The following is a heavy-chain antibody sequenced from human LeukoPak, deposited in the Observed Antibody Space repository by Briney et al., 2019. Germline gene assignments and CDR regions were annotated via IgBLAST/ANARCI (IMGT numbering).Heavy chain of an antibody. D-gene: IGHD1-7*01. CDR2: IIPIFGTA. J-gene: IGHJ5*02. V-gene: IGHV1-69*05. CDR1: GGTFSSYA. CDR3: AKDNYAGANWFDP. Sequence: SVKVSCRASGGTFSSYAISWVRQAPGQGLEWMGGIIPIFGTANYAQKFQGRVTITTDESTSTAYMELSSLRSEDTAVYYCAKDNYAGANWFDPWGQGTLVTVSS.